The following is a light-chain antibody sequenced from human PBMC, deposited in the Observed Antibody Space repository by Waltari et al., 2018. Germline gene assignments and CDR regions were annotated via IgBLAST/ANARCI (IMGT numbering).Light chain of an antibody. Sequence: EIMLTQSPGTLSLSPGERATLSCRASQSISRFLAWYQQRPGQAPSPLIFDVSTRATGIPDRFSGSGSGTDFSLTISRLEPEDIAVYYCQHYVRLPVTFGQGTKLEIK. J-gene: IGKJ1*01. V-gene: IGKV3-20*01. CDR1: QSISRF. CDR2: DVS. CDR3: QHYVRLPVT.